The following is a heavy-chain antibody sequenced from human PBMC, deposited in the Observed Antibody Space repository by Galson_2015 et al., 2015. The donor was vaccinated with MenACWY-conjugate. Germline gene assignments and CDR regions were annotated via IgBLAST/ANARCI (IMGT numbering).Heavy chain of an antibody. CDR3: ARGAAELWFDQLGD. D-gene: IGHD3-10*01. J-gene: IGHJ1*01. Sequence: SETLSLTCAVYGGSFSGYYWSWMRQPPGKGLEWIGEINHSGSTNYNPSLKSRVTISVDTSKNQFSLKLSSVTAADTAVYYCARGAAELWFDQLGDWGQGTLVTVSS. V-gene: IGHV4-34*01. CDR1: GGSFSGYY. CDR2: INHSGST.